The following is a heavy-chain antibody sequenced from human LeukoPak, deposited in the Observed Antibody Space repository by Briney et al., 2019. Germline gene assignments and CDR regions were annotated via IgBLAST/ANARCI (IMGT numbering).Heavy chain of an antibody. V-gene: IGHV1-46*01. J-gene: IGHJ3*02. Sequence: ASVKVSCKASGYTFTSYYMHWVRQAPGQGLEWMGIINPSGGSTTYAQKFQGRVTMTRDTSTSTVYMELSSLRSDDTAVYYCARDHGGTTMFVDAFDIWGQGTMVTVSS. CDR2: INPSGGST. D-gene: IGHD3-3*01. CDR1: GYTFTSYY. CDR3: ARDHGGTTMFVDAFDI.